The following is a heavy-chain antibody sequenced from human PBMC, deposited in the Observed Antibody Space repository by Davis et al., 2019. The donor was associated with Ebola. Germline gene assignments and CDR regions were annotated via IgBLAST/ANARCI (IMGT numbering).Heavy chain of an antibody. CDR3: AKNRANCCFFGMEV. CDR1: GFTVSRHA. CDR2: ISGDARAT. D-gene: IGHD2-2*01. Sequence: GESLKISCVASGFTVSRHAMGWVRQAPGKGLEWVAVISGDARATYYADSVKGRFSISRDNAKNTVSLQMSSLRADDTAVYYCAKNRANCCFFGMEVWGQGTSVTVTS. J-gene: IGHJ6*02. V-gene: IGHV3-23*01.